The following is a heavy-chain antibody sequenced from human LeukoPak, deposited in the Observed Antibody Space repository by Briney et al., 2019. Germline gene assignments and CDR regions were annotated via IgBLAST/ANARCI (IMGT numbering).Heavy chain of an antibody. Sequence: GRSLRLSCAASGFTFSNYGMHWVRQAPGKGLEWVAATWYDGSNKYYADPVKGRFTISRDNSKNTLYLQMNSLRAEDTAVYYCARGGHCTTTSCSNYDGMDVWGQGTTLTVSS. CDR1: GFTFSNYG. CDR2: TWYDGSNK. V-gene: IGHV3-33*01. CDR3: ARGGHCTTTSCSNYDGMDV. D-gene: IGHD2-2*01. J-gene: IGHJ6*02.